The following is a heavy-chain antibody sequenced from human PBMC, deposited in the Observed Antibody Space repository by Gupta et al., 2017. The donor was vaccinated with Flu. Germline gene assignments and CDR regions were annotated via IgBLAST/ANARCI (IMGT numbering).Heavy chain of an antibody. CDR2: IGAAGDT. J-gene: IGHJ3*02. CDR1: GFTLSSYD. D-gene: IGHD1-7*01. CDR3: TRERITGTTVDAFDI. Sequence: EVQLVESGGGLVQPGGSLRLSCAASGFTLSSYDMHWVRQVIGKGLEWVSAIGAAGDTYYLGPVKGRFSISRENAKNALYLQMNSLRAGDTAVYYCTRERITGTTVDAFDIWGQGTMVTVSS. V-gene: IGHV3-13*01.